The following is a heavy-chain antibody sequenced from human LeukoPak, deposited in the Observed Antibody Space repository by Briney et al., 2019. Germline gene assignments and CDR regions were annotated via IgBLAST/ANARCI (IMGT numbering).Heavy chain of an antibody. D-gene: IGHD1-26*01. CDR2: IYYSGTT. J-gene: IGHJ2*01. CDR1: GGSISPYY. CDR3: ARQGVGPLEQYFDL. V-gene: IGHV4-59*08. Sequence: PSETLSLTCTVSGGSISPYYWSWIRQPPGLGLEWIGYIYYSGTTNYNPSLKSRVTISMDTSRKQFSLKVTSMTAADTAVYYCARQGVGPLEQYFDLWGRGTLVTVSS.